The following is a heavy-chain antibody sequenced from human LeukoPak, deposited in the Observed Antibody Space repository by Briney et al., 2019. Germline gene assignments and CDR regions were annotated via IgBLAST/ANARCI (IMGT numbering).Heavy chain of an antibody. V-gene: IGHV1-18*01. J-gene: IGHJ5*02. D-gene: IGHD3-10*01. Sequence: ASVKVSCKASGYTFTSYGISWARQAPGQGLEWMGWISAYNGNTNYAQKLQGRVTMTTDTSTSTAYMELRSLRSDDTAVYYCARDSMVRGEEGFDPWGQGTLVTVSS. CDR2: ISAYNGNT. CDR1: GYTFTSYG. CDR3: ARDSMVRGEEGFDP.